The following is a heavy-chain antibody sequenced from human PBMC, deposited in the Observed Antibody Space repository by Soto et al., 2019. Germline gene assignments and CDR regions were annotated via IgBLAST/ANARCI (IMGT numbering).Heavy chain of an antibody. J-gene: IGHJ4*02. V-gene: IGHV3-30*03. CDR2: ISRDGGTK. CDR1: GFTVSTYG. Sequence: QVQLVESGGGVVQPGRSLRLSCAVSGFTVSTYGMHWVRQAPGKGLEWVAVISRDGGTKYYADSVKGRFTISRDNSGNTLFLEMNSLRSDDVAVYYCSGEVASGYWGQGTLVTVSS. D-gene: IGHD2-21*01. CDR3: SGEVASGY.